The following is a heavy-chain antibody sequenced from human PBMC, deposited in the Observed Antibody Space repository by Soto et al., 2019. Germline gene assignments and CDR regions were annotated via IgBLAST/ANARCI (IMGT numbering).Heavy chain of an antibody. CDR1: GFSLRISEVG. CDR2: IYWDDDK. Sequence: QITLKESGPTLVKPTQTLTLTCTFSGFSLRISEVGVGWFRQPPGKALEWLALIYWDDDKRYSPSLKSRLTITKNTSKHQVVLTMTNMDPVDTGTYYCIHSGADIVGAYWGQGILVTVSS. CDR3: IHSGADIVGAY. J-gene: IGHJ4*02. D-gene: IGHD2-15*01. V-gene: IGHV2-5*02.